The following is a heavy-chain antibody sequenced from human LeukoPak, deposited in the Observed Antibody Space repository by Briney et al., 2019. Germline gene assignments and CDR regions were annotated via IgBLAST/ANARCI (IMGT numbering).Heavy chain of an antibody. Sequence: GGSLRLSCAASGFTFSSYWMSWVRQAPGKGLEWVANIKQDGSEKYYVDSVKGRFTISRDNAKNSLYLQMNSLRAEDTAVYYCARGDYSGSGSFVDAFDIWGQGTMVTVSS. CDR3: ARGDYSGSGSFVDAFDI. V-gene: IGHV3-7*01. J-gene: IGHJ3*02. D-gene: IGHD3-10*01. CDR1: GFTFSSYW. CDR2: IKQDGSEK.